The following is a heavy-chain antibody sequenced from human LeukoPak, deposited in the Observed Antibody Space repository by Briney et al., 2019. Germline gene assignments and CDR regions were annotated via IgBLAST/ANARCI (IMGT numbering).Heavy chain of an antibody. Sequence: SETLSLTCTVSGGSISSYYWSWIRQPPGKGLEWIGYIYYSGSTNYNPSLKSRVTISVDTSKNQFSLKLSSVTAADTAMYYCARVSAAGELDYWGQGTLVTVSS. CDR2: IYYSGST. J-gene: IGHJ4*02. CDR3: ARVSAAGELDY. V-gene: IGHV4-59*01. CDR1: GGSISSYY. D-gene: IGHD6-13*01.